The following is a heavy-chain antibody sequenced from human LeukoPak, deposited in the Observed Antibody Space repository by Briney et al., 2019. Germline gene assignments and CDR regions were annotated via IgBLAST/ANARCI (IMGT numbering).Heavy chain of an antibody. CDR2: IKSNRDGGTT. V-gene: IGHV3-15*01. Sequence: GGSPRLSCAASGVTFRNFWMSWGCQGPGQGLEWVCRIKSNRDGGTTQYAAPVKDRFTISRDDSKSILYLQIARLNAEDTAMYYCTGEPNWCDPWGRGTRVSVFS. CDR3: TGEPNWCDP. D-gene: IGHD3-16*01. J-gene: IGHJ5*02. CDR1: GVTFRNFW.